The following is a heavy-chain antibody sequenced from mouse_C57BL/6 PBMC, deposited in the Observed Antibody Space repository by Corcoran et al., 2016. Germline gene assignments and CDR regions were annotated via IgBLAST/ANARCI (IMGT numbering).Heavy chain of an antibody. CDR2: IYPRSGNT. CDR3: ARREGYYYAMDY. J-gene: IGHJ4*01. Sequence: QVQLQQSGAELARPGASVKLSCKAAGYTFTSYGISRVKQRTGQGLEWIGEIYPRSGNTYYNEKFKGKATLTADKSSSTAYMELRSLTSEDSAVYFCARREGYYYAMDYWGQGTSVTVSS. CDR1: GYTFTSYG. V-gene: IGHV1-81*01.